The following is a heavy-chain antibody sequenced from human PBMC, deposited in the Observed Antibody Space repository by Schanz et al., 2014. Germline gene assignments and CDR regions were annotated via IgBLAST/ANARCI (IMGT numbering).Heavy chain of an antibody. CDR3: AKSQGSSFDS. J-gene: IGHJ4*02. V-gene: IGHV3-23*01. D-gene: IGHD6-13*01. CDR1: GFTFSSYA. Sequence: EVQLLESGGGLVQPGGSLRLSCAASGFTFSSYAMSWVRQAPGKELEWVSAISGSGGSTYYADSVKGRFTISRDNSKNTLFLQMNSLRVEDTAIYYCAKSQGSSFDSWGQGTLVTVSS. CDR2: ISGSGGST.